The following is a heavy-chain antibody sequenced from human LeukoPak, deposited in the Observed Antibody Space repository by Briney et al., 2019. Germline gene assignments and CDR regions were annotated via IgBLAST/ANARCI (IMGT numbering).Heavy chain of an antibody. Sequence: AAVKVSFKASGYTFTSYGISGVRQAPGQGLEGMGWSSAYNGNTNYAQKLQGRVTMTTDTSTSTAYMELRSLRSDDTAVYYCARDVSGWDGLYYYYGMDVWGQGTTVTVSS. V-gene: IGHV1-18*01. J-gene: IGHJ6*02. D-gene: IGHD6-19*01. CDR3: ARDVSGWDGLYYYYGMDV. CDR1: GYTFTSYG. CDR2: SSAYNGNT.